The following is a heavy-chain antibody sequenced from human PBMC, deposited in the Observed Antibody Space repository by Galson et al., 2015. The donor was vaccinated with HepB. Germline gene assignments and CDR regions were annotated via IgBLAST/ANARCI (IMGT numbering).Heavy chain of an antibody. D-gene: IGHD2-2*02. J-gene: IGHJ4*02. CDR1: GFTFSSFG. CDR3: AKENLGYCSNSDCYSFFDW. CDR2: ISYDGSNK. Sequence: SLRLSCAASGFTFSSFGMHWVRQTPGKGLEWVAFISYDGSNKYYADSVTGRFTISRDNSKKTVSLQMNSLRAEDTAVYFCAKENLGYCSNSDCYSFFDWWGRGTLVTVSA. V-gene: IGHV3-30*18.